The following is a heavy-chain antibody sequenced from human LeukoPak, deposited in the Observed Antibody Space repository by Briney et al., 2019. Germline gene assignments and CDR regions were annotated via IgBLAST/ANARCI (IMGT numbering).Heavy chain of an antibody. CDR1: GGSFSGYY. V-gene: IGHV4-34*01. D-gene: IGHD3-3*01. CDR3: ARGVPSSYYDFWNGHPKNWFDP. CDR2: INHSGST. Sequence: SETLSLTCAVYGGSFSGYYWSWIRQPPGKGLEWIGEINHSGSTNYNPSLKSRVTISVDTSKNQFSLKLSSVTAADTAVYYCARGVPSSYYDFWNGHPKNWFDPWGQGTLVTVSS. J-gene: IGHJ5*02.